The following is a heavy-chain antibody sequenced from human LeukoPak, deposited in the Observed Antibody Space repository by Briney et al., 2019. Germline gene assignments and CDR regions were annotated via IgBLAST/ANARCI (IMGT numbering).Heavy chain of an antibody. J-gene: IGHJ4*02. CDR1: GFTFSNFA. D-gene: IGHD7-27*01. Sequence: SGGSLRLSCAASGFTFSNFAMSWVRQAPGKGLEWVSVISASGGSTYYADSVKGRFTISRDNPKNTLYLQMNSLRAEDTAVYYCARGPLPNWDFDYWGQGTLVTVSS. CDR2: ISASGGST. CDR3: ARGPLPNWDFDY. V-gene: IGHV3-23*01.